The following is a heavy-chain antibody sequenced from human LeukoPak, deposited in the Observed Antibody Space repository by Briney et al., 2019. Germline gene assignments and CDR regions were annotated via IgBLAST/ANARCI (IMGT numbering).Heavy chain of an antibody. CDR3: ARDWARYCSGGSCYSFDY. J-gene: IGHJ4*02. Sequence: GGSLRLSCAASGFTFSSYGMHWVRQAPGKGLEWVAVIWYDGSNKYYADSVKGRFTTSRDNSKNTLYLQMNSLRAEDTAVYYCARDWARYCSGGSCYSFDYWGQGTLVTVSS. V-gene: IGHV3-33*01. D-gene: IGHD2-15*01. CDR1: GFTFSSYG. CDR2: IWYDGSNK.